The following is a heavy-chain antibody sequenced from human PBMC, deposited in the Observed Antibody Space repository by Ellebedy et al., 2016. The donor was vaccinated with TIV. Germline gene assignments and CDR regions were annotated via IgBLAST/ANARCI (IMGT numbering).Heavy chain of an antibody. CDR1: GGTFSSYA. V-gene: IGHV1-69*13. CDR2: IIPIFGTA. CDR3: ARAAGVVPAAIRWFDP. D-gene: IGHD2-2*01. J-gene: IGHJ5*02. Sequence: SVKVSXXASGGTFSSYAISWVRQAPGQGLEWMGGIIPIFGTANYAQKFQGRVTITADESTSTAYMELSSLRSEDTAVYYCARAAGVVPAAIRWFDPWGQGTLVTVSS.